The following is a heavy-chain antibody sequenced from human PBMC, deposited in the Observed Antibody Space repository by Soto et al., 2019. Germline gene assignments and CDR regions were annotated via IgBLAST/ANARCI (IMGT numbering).Heavy chain of an antibody. CDR3: ARGEGSIAARYYYYGMDV. D-gene: IGHD6-6*01. Sequence: SVKVSCKASGGTFSSYAISWVRQAPGQGLEWMGGIIPIFGTANYAQKFQGRVTITADESTSTAYMELSSLRSEDTAVYYCARGEGSIAARYYYYGMDVWGQGTTVTVA. CDR2: IIPIFGTA. CDR1: GGTFSSYA. V-gene: IGHV1-69*13. J-gene: IGHJ6*02.